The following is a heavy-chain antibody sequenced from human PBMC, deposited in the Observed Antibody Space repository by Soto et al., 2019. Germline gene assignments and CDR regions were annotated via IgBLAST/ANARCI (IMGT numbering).Heavy chain of an antibody. J-gene: IGHJ4*02. D-gene: IGHD1-26*01. CDR1: GGSISSYY. CDR2: IYYSGST. CDR3: ARIYSGSYYDY. Sequence: PSETLSLTCTVSGGSISSYYWSWIRQPPGKGLEWIGYIYYSGSTNYNPSLKSRVTISVDTSKNQFSLKLSSVAAADTAVYYCARIYSGSYYDYWGQGTLDTVSS. V-gene: IGHV4-59*01.